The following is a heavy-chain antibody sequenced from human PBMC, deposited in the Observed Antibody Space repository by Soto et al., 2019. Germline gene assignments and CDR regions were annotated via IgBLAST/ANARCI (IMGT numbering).Heavy chain of an antibody. D-gene: IGHD3-16*02. CDR1: GYTFTSYG. Sequence: ASVKVSCKASGYTFTSYGISWVRQAPGQGLEWMGWISAYNGNTNYAQKLQGRVTMTTDTSTSTAYMELRSLRSDDTAVYYCARDQGNYDYIWGSYRNYFDYWGQGTLVTVSS. CDR2: ISAYNGNT. J-gene: IGHJ4*02. V-gene: IGHV1-18*01. CDR3: ARDQGNYDYIWGSYRNYFDY.